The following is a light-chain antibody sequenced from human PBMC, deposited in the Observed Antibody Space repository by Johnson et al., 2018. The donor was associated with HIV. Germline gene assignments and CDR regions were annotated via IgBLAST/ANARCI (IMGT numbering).Light chain of an antibody. CDR2: ENN. Sequence: QSVLTQPPSVSAAPGQKVTISCSGSISNIGNNYVSWYQQFPGTAPKLLMYENNKRPSGISDRFSDSQSGTSATLAITGLQTGDEADYYCGTWDTSLGAQYVFGSGTKVTVL. V-gene: IGLV1-51*02. CDR1: ISNIGNNY. CDR3: GTWDTSLGAQYV. J-gene: IGLJ1*01.